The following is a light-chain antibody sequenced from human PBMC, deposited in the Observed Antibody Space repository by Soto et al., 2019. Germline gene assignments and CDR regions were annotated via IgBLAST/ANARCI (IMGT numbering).Light chain of an antibody. Sequence: QSDLTRPGWVCGSIGESITISKTGSSSDVGTYYFVSWYQQHPGKVPKLMIYEGTKRPSGVSDRFSGSKSGNTASMTISGLQAEDEANYYCCSYAGNNIFVFGTGTKVTVL. CDR3: CSYAGNNIFV. CDR2: EGT. V-gene: IGLV2-23*01. J-gene: IGLJ1*01. CDR1: SSDVGTYYF.